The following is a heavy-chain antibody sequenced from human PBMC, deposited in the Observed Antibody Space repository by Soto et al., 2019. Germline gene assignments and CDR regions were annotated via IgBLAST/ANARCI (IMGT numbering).Heavy chain of an antibody. CDR1: GFTFSSYD. Sequence: EVQLAESGGGMVQPGGSLRLSCVASGFTFSSYDMHWVRQAPGKGLEYVSSISSNGGTTYYGNSVKGRFTISRDNSKSTLYLQMGSLRAEDMAVYYCVRRVSGNYDYWSQGTLVTVSS. CDR3: VRRVSGNYDY. CDR2: ISSNGGTT. V-gene: IGHV3-64*01. D-gene: IGHD1-7*01. J-gene: IGHJ4*02.